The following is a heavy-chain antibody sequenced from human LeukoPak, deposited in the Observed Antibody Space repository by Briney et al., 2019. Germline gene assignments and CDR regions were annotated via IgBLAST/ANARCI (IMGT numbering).Heavy chain of an antibody. J-gene: IGHJ5*02. Sequence: GSLRLSCAVSGFTYRSHAMSWIRQPPGKGLEWIGYIYYSGSTNYNPSLKSRVTISLDTSKKQFSLRLSSVTAADTAVYYCARGTAALSWFDPWGQGTLVTVSS. V-gene: IGHV4-59*11. CDR3: ARGTAALSWFDP. D-gene: IGHD2-2*01. CDR1: GFTYRSHA. CDR2: IYYSGST.